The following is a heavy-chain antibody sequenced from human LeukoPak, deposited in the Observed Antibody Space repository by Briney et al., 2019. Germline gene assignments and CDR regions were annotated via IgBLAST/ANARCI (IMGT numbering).Heavy chain of an antibody. D-gene: IGHD3-10*01. CDR3: ARVLREGISMVRGVNYYFDY. CDR2: IYYGGST. V-gene: IGHV4-59*01. CDR1: GGSISSYY. Sequence: SETLSLTCTVSGGSISSYYWSWIRQPPGKGLEWIGYIYYGGSTNSNPSLTSRVTISVDTSKNQFSLRLSSVTAADTAVYYCARVLREGISMVRGVNYYFDYWGQGTLVTVSS. J-gene: IGHJ4*02.